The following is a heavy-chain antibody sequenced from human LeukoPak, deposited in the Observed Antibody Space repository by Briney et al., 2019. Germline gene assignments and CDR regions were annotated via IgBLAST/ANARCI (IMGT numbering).Heavy chain of an antibody. CDR3: AKDRPNYYGNDGLYYRRSGDY. D-gene: IGHD3-22*01. CDR2: TSRSGEIT. V-gene: IGHV3-23*01. Sequence: PGGSLRLSCAASGFTFSGYAMSWVRQATGKGLEWVSSTSRSGEITFYADSVKGRFTISRDNSKSTLYLQMNSLRAEDTAVYYCAKDRPNYYGNDGLYYRRSGDYWGQGTLVTVSS. J-gene: IGHJ4*02. CDR1: GFTFSGYA.